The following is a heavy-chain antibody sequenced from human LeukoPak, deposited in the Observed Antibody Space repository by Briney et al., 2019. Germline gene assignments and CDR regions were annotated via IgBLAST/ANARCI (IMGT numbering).Heavy chain of an antibody. Sequence: ASVKVSCKASGYTFTGYYMHWVRQAPGQGLEWMGCINPNSGGTNYAQKFQGWVTMTRDTSISTAYMELSRLRSDDPAVYYCARAASQVDDFDIWGQGTMVTVSS. V-gene: IGHV1-2*04. CDR3: ARAASQVDDFDI. CDR1: GYTFTGYY. J-gene: IGHJ3*02. CDR2: INPNSGGT.